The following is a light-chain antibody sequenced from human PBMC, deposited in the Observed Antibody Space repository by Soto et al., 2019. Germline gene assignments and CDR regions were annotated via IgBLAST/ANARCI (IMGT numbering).Light chain of an antibody. CDR2: GAS. V-gene: IGKV3-20*01. CDR1: QSVSNNY. J-gene: IGKJ4*01. Sequence: EIVLMQSPGTLSLSPGERATLSCKASQSVSNNYVAWYQQKPGQDPRLLIAGASSRATGIPDRFSGSGSGTDFTLTISRLEPEDFAVYYCQQYGTSPPLTFGGGTKVEIK. CDR3: QQYGTSPPLT.